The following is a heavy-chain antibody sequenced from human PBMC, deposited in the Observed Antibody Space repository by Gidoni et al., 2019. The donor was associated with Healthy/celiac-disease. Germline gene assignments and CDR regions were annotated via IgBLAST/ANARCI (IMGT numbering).Heavy chain of an antibody. V-gene: IGHV3-9*01. CDR2: ISWNSGSI. J-gene: IGHJ6*02. CDR1: GFTFDDYA. Sequence: EVQLVESGGGLVQPGRSLRLSCAASGFTFDDYAMHWVRQAPGKGLEGVSGISWNSGSIGYADSVKGRFTISRDNAKNSLYLQMNSLRAEDTALYYCAKDMNYGDYGMDVWGQGTTVTVSS. D-gene: IGHD4-17*01. CDR3: AKDMNYGDYGMDV.